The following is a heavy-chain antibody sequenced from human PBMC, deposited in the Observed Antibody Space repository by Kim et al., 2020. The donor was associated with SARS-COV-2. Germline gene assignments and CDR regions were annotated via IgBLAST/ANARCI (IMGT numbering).Heavy chain of an antibody. CDR3: ARDVSSGYGGYGIFDP. CDR1: GYTFTSYY. D-gene: IGHD4-17*01. CDR2: INPSGGST. Sequence: ASVKVSCKASGYTFTSYYMHWVRQAPGQGLEWMGIINPSGGSTSYAQKFQGRVTMTRDTSTSTVYMELSSLRSEDTAVYYCARDVSSGYGGYGIFDPWGQGTLVTVSS. J-gene: IGHJ5*02. V-gene: IGHV1-46*01.